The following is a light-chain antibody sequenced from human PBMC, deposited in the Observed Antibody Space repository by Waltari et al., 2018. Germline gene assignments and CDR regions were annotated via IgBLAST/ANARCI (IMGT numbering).Light chain of an antibody. J-gene: IGKJ1*01. Sequence: DIVMTQTPLSSPVTLGQPASISCRASQSLVHSDGTTYLSWLHQRPGQPPRLLLYKISNRFSGVTDRFSGSGAGTDFTLKISRVEAEDVGTYYCMQATQLPWTFGQGTKVEIK. V-gene: IGKV2-24*01. CDR3: MQATQLPWT. CDR2: KIS. CDR1: QSLVHSDGTTY.